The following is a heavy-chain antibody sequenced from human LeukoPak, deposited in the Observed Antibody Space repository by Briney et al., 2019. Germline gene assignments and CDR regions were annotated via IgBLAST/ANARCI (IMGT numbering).Heavy chain of an antibody. V-gene: IGHV4-59*01. CDR2: IYYSGST. J-gene: IGHJ2*01. D-gene: IGHD4-23*01. CDR3: ARSVVTLYWYFDL. CDR1: GGSISGYY. Sequence: SETLSLTCTVAGGSISGYYYNWIRQPPGKGLGWMGYIYYSGSTNYNPSLKSRVTISLDTSKNQFSLKLSSVTTADTAVYYCARSVVTLYWYFDLWGRGTLVTVSS.